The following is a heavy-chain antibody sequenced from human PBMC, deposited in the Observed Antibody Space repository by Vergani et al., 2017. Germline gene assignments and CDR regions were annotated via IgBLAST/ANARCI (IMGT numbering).Heavy chain of an antibody. Sequence: QVQLQESGPGLVKPSETLSLTCTVSGGSISSYYWSWIRQPPGKGLEWIGYIYYSGSTYYNPSLKSRVTISVDTSKNQFSLKLSSVTAADTAVYYCARHRGSSGLRGGYFDYWGQGTLVTVSS. J-gene: IGHJ4*02. V-gene: IGHV4-59*04. CDR2: IYYSGST. D-gene: IGHD6-19*01. CDR3: ARHRGSSGLRGGYFDY. CDR1: GGSISSYY.